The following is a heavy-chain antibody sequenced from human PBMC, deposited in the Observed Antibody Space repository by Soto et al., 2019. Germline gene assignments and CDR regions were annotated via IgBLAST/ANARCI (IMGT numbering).Heavy chain of an antibody. CDR1: GYTFTGYY. CDR2: INPNSGGT. Sequence: QVQLVQSGAEVKKPGASVKVSCKASGYTFTGYYMHWVRQAPGPGLEGMGWINPNSGGTNYAPKFQGWVTMTRDPSISPAYMELSRLRSDDTAVYYCARGLGAVAGDPLAYWGQGTLVTVSS. CDR3: ARGLGAVAGDPLAY. D-gene: IGHD6-19*01. J-gene: IGHJ4*02. V-gene: IGHV1-2*04.